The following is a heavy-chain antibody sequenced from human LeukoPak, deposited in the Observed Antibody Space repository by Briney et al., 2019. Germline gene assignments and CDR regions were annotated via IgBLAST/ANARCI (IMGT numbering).Heavy chain of an antibody. Sequence: ASVKVSCKASGYTFSSYGISWVRQAPGQGLEWMGWISAYNGNTNYAQKFRGRVTMTTDTSTSTAYMELRSLRSDDTAVYYCASLKTDGYFDYWGQGTLVTVSS. D-gene: IGHD5-24*01. CDR3: ASLKTDGYFDY. J-gene: IGHJ4*02. CDR1: GYTFSSYG. V-gene: IGHV1-18*01. CDR2: ISAYNGNT.